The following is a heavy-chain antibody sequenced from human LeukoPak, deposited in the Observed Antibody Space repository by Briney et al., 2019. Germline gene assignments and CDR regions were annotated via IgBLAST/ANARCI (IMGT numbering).Heavy chain of an antibody. CDR2: ISFDGSNN. D-gene: IGHD5-24*01. V-gene: IGHV3-30*04. CDR1: GFTFSNYD. J-gene: IGHJ4*02. CDR3: ARGRSIDY. Sequence: GRSLRLSCAASGFTFSNYDVHWVRQAPGKGLEWVAVISFDGSNNYYADSVKGRFTISRDISKNTLYLQMNSLRVEDTAVYYCARGRSIDYWGQGTLVTVSS.